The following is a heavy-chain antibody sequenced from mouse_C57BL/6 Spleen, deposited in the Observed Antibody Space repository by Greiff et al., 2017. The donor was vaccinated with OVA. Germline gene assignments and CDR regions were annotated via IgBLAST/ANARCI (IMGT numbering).Heavy chain of an antibody. Sequence: VQVVESGAELVRPGASVTLSCKASGYTFTDYEMHWVKQTPVHGLEWIGAIDPETGGTAYNQKFKGKAILTADKSSSTAYMELRSLTSEDSAVYYCTREVDYWGQGTSVTVSS. V-gene: IGHV1-15*01. J-gene: IGHJ4*01. CDR2: IDPETGGT. CDR3: TREVDY. CDR1: GYTFTDYE.